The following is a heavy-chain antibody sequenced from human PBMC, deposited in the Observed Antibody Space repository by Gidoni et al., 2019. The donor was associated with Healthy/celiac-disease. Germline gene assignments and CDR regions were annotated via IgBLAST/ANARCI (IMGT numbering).Heavy chain of an antibody. J-gene: IGHJ5*02. D-gene: IGHD6-19*01. CDR2: TYYRSKWYN. V-gene: IGHV6-1*01. CDR3: ARAPRAVAGGSGVWFDP. Sequence: QVQLQQSGPGLVKPSQTLSLTCAISGDSVSSNSAAWNWIRQSPSRGLEWLGRTYYRSKWYNDYAVSVKSRITINPDTSKNQFSLQLNSVTPEDTAVYYCARAPRAVAGGSGVWFDPWGQGTLVTVSS. CDR1: GDSVSSNSAA.